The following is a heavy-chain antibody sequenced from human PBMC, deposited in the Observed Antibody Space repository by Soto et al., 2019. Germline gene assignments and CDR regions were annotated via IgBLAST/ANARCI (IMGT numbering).Heavy chain of an antibody. V-gene: IGHV3-23*01. CDR3: AKGWGDY. CDR2: ISSSGGST. J-gene: IGHJ4*02. D-gene: IGHD7-27*01. CDR1: GFTFSSYT. Sequence: EVQLLESGGGLVQPGGSLRLSCAASGFTFSSYTMSWVRQGPGKGLEWVSGISSSGGSTVYADSVKGRFTISRDNFKNTRYLQMTSLRAEDTAVYYCAKGWGDYWGQGTPVNVSS.